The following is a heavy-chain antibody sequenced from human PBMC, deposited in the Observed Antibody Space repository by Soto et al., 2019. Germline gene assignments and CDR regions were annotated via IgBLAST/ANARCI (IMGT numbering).Heavy chain of an antibody. V-gene: IGHV3-11*01. CDR3: ARDSYGGNLNWFDP. CDR2: ISSSGSTI. CDR1: GFTFSDYY. D-gene: IGHD4-17*01. J-gene: IGHJ5*02. Sequence: GGSLRLSCAASGFTFSDYYMSWIRQAPGKGLEWVSYISSSGSTIYYADSVKGRFTISRDNAKNSLYLQMNSLRAEDTAVYYCARDSYGGNLNWFDPWGQGTQVTVSS.